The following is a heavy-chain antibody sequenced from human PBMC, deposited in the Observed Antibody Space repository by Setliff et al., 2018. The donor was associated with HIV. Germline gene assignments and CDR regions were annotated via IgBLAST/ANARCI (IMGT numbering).Heavy chain of an antibody. Sequence: GGSLRLSCAASGFTVSSNYMSWVRQAPGKGLEWVSVIYSGGSTSYADSVKGRFTISRDNVKNTLYLQMNSLRAEDTAVYYCARDRGYGGNQYYFDYWGQGTLVTVSS. D-gene: IGHD2-15*01. J-gene: IGHJ4*02. CDR1: GFTVSSNY. V-gene: IGHV3-66*01. CDR2: IYSGGST. CDR3: ARDRGYGGNQYYFDY.